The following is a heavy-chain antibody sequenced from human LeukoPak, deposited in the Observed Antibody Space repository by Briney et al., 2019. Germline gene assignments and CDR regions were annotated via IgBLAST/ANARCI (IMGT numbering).Heavy chain of an antibody. CDR3: ARSEYSSGWNFDY. V-gene: IGHV3-33*08. CDR2: IWYDGSNK. Sequence: GGSLRLSCAASGFTFDDYGMHWVRQAPGKGLEWVAVIWYDGSNKYYADSVKGRFTISRDNSKNTLYLQMNSLRAEDTAVYYCARSEYSSGWNFDYWGQGTLVTVSS. D-gene: IGHD6-19*01. CDR1: GFTFDDYG. J-gene: IGHJ4*02.